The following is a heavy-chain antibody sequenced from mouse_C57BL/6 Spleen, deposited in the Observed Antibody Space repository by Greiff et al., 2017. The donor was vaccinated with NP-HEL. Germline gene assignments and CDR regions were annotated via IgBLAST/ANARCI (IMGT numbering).Heavy chain of an antibody. V-gene: IGHV1-81*01. D-gene: IGHD2-12*01. CDR2: IYPRSGNT. J-gene: IGHJ3*01. CDR3: AYGLYDGPLGFAY. CDR1: GYTFTSYG. Sequence: QVQLKESGAELARPGASVKLSCKASGYTFTSYGISWVKQRTGQGLEWIGEIYPRSGNTYYNEKFKGKATLTADKSSSTAYMELRSLTSEDSAVYFCAYGLYDGPLGFAYWGQGTLVTVSA.